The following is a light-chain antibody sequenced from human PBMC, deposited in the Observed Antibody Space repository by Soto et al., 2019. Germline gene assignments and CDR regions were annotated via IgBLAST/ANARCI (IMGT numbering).Light chain of an antibody. CDR2: DVS. CDR1: SSDVGGHNY. J-gene: IGLJ1*01. CDR3: CSYAGSYTFDV. Sequence: QSALTQPPSASGSPGQSVTISCTGTSSDVGGHNYVSWYQQRPGKAPKLIIYDVSKRLSGVPDRFSGSKSGNTASLTISGLQAEDEADYYCCSYAGSYTFDVFGTGTKVTVL. V-gene: IGLV2-11*01.